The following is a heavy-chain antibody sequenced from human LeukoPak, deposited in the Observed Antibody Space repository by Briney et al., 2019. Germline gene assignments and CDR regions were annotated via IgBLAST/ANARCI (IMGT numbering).Heavy chain of an antibody. Sequence: PGGSLRLSCAASGFTFVNAWMSWVRQAPGKGLEWVGRMKSKTGGATSDYAAPVKGRFTISRDDSKKTLYLQMNSLKTEDTGVYYCTTSTWLENWGQGALVTVSS. CDR1: GFTFVNAW. CDR3: TTSTWLEN. CDR2: MKSKTGGATS. D-gene: IGHD5-12*01. J-gene: IGHJ4*02. V-gene: IGHV3-15*01.